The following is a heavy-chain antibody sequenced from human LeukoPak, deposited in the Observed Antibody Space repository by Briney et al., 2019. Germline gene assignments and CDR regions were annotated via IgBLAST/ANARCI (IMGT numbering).Heavy chain of an antibody. V-gene: IGHV3-21*01. CDR2: ISSSSSYI. CDR1: GFTFSSYS. Sequence: GGSLRLSCAASGFTFSSYSMNSVRQAPGKGLEWVSSISSSSSYIYYADSVKGRFTISRDNAKNSLYLQMNSLRAEDTAVYYCARYCSSTSCSVYYYYGMDVWGQGTTVTVSS. CDR3: ARYCSSTSCSVYYYYGMDV. J-gene: IGHJ6*02. D-gene: IGHD2-2*01.